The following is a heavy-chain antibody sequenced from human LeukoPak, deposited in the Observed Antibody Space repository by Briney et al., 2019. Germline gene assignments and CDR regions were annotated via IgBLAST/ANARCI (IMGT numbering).Heavy chain of an antibody. CDR3: ARGKGNYGDPASFDY. CDR1: GYTFTSYG. D-gene: IGHD4-17*01. J-gene: IGHJ4*02. CDR2: ISVYNGNT. Sequence: GASVKVSCKASGYTFTSYGISWVRQAPGQGLEWMGWISVYNGNTNYAQKLQGRVTMTTDTSTSTVYVEVRSLRSDNTAVYYCARGKGNYGDPASFDYWGQGTLVTVSS. V-gene: IGHV1-18*01.